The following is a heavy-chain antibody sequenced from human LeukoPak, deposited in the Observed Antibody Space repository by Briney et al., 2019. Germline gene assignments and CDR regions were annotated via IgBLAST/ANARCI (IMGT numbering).Heavy chain of an antibody. CDR1: GFTFSNSG. V-gene: IGHV3-33*06. D-gene: IGHD3-3*01. CDR3: ANTFTRYLEADY. Sequence: GRSLRLSCAASGFTFSNSGMHWVRQAPGKGLEWVAIVWYDGSNQYYADSVKGRFIISRDNSKSMLYLQMTGLRAEDAAVYYCANTFTRYLEADYWGQGTLVTVSS. CDR2: VWYDGSNQ. J-gene: IGHJ4*02.